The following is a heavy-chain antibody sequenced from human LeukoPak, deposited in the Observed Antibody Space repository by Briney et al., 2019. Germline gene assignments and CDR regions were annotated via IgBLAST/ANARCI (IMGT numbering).Heavy chain of an antibody. J-gene: IGHJ4*02. D-gene: IGHD5-24*01. CDR3: ARDDDARWSDY. CDR1: GFTFSSYG. V-gene: IGHV3-23*01. CDR2: ISGSGGST. Sequence: PGGTLRLSCAASGFTFSSYGMSWVRQAPGKGLEWVSAISGSGGSTYYADSVKGRFTISRDNSKNTLYLQMNSLRAEDTAVYYCARDDDARWSDYWGQGTLVTVSS.